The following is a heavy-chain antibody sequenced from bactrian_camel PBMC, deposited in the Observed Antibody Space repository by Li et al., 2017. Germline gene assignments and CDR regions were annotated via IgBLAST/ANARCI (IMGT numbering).Heavy chain of an antibody. V-gene: IGHV3S5*01. J-gene: IGHJ4*01. Sequence: QLVESGGGLVQPGGSLRLSCAGSGFSFSTNYMSWVRQAPGKGPEWVSSIYKDGTDSYYADYVKGRFTSSRDNSKNTVYLQMNSLRPEDTAMYYCVVRRMRECEGSWYLGGYTGQGTQVTVS. CDR1: GFSFSTNY. CDR2: IYKDGTDS. D-gene: IGHD6*01.